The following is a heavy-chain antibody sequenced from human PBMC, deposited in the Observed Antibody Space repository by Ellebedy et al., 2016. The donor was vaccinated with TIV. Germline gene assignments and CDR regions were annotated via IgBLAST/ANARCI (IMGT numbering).Heavy chain of an antibody. V-gene: IGHV3-30-3*01. Sequence: GESLMISCAASGFTFSRYTIHWVRQAPGKGLEWVAVISYDGSNKYYADSVKGRFTISRDNSKNTLSLQMNSLRVEDTAVYHCARDWHSSSSTLDYWGQGTLVTVSS. CDR3: ARDWHSSSSTLDY. CDR1: GFTFSRYT. CDR2: ISYDGSNK. D-gene: IGHD6-6*01. J-gene: IGHJ4*02.